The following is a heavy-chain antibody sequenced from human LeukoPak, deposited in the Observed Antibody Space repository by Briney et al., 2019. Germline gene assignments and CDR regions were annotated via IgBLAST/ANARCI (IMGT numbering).Heavy chain of an antibody. CDR1: GFTFYDYG. CDR2: INWNGGST. D-gene: IGHD1-1*01. CDR3: ARGPETGNFDY. V-gene: IGHV3-20*04. Sequence: GGSLRLSCAASGFTFYDYGMSWVRQAPGKGLEWVSGINWNGGSTDYADAVKGRFTISRDNAKNSLYLQMNSLRAEDTALYYCARGPETGNFDYWGQGTLVTVSS. J-gene: IGHJ4*02.